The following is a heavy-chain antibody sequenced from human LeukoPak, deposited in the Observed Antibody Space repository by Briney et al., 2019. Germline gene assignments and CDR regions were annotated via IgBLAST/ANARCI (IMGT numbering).Heavy chain of an antibody. CDR3: ARLGPASSGWPESFDY. D-gene: IGHD6-19*01. CDR2: IKRDGSEK. J-gene: IGHJ4*02. Sequence: EGSLRLSCAASGFTFNSCWMNWVRQAPGKGLEWVANIKRDGSEKYYVDSVKGRFTISRDNAKNSLDLQMNSLRVEDTAVYYCARLGPASSGWPESFDYWGQGTLVTVSS. V-gene: IGHV3-7*03. CDR1: GFTFNSCW.